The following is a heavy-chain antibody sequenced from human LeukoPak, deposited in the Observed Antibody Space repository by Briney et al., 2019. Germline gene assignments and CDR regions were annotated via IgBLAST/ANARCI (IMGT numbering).Heavy chain of an antibody. Sequence: ASVKVSCKASGYTFTGYYMHWVRQAPGQGLEWMGWINPNSGGTNYAQKFQGRVTMTRDTSISTAYMELSRLRSDDTAVYYCARDRVTMVRGVRNFDYWGQGTLVTVSS. CDR2: INPNSGGT. D-gene: IGHD3-10*01. CDR1: GYTFTGYY. J-gene: IGHJ4*02. V-gene: IGHV1-2*02. CDR3: ARDRVTMVRGVRNFDY.